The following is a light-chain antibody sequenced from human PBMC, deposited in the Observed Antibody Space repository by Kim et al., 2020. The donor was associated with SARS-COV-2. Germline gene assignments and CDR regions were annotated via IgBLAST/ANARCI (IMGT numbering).Light chain of an antibody. Sequence: QSITISCTGTSSDFGGYNYVSWYQQHPGKAPKLMIYDVSNRPSGVSNRFSGSKSGNTASLTISGLQAEDEADYYCSSYTSSSTQVFGGGTQLTVL. J-gene: IGLJ3*02. V-gene: IGLV2-14*03. CDR3: SSYTSSSTQV. CDR2: DVS. CDR1: SSDFGGYNY.